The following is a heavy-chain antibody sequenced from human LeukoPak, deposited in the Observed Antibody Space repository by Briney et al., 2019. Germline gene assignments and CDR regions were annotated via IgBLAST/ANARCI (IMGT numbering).Heavy chain of an antibody. Sequence: ASVKVSCKASGYTFTNYAINWVRQAPGQRLEWMGWINAGNGDTKYSQNFQGRVTITRDTSASTAYMELNSLRSEDTAVYYCARVPTTVTTTFDYWGQGTLVTVSS. CDR1: GYTFTNYA. V-gene: IGHV1-3*01. J-gene: IGHJ4*02. CDR3: ARVPTTVTTTFDY. CDR2: INAGNGDT. D-gene: IGHD4-17*01.